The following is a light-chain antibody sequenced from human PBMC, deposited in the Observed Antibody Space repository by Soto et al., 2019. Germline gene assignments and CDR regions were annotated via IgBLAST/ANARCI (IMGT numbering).Light chain of an antibody. CDR2: GNN. Sequence: QSVLTQPHSVSGAPGQRVTISCTGSSSNIGAGYDVHWYQHLPGRAPKLLIYGNNNRPSGAPDRFSGSKSGTSASLAITGLQAEDEADYYCQSYDSSLSGAVFGGGTKVTVL. J-gene: IGLJ2*01. CDR3: QSYDSSLSGAV. V-gene: IGLV1-40*01. CDR1: SSNIGAGYD.